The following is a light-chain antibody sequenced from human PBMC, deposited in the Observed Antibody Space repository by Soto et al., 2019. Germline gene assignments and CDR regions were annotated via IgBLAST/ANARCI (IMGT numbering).Light chain of an antibody. J-gene: IGLJ3*02. V-gene: IGLV2-14*01. CDR3: SSYAGSANWV. Sequence: QSALTQPASVSGSLGQSITLSCTGTSSDIGGYGYVSWYQQSPGKAPKLIIFEVRDRPLGVSDRFSGSKSGNTASLTISGLQAEDEATYYCSSYAGSANWVFGGGTKLTVL. CDR1: SSDIGGYGY. CDR2: EVR.